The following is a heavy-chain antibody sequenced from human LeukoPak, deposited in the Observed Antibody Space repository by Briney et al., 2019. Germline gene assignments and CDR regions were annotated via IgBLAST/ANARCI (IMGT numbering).Heavy chain of an antibody. CDR2: IKQDGSEK. D-gene: IGHD3-10*01. J-gene: IGHJ4*02. CDR1: GLTISMYW. CDR3: VSRRCSITARYVASLNCFDY. V-gene: IGHV3-7*05. Sequence: PGGSLRLSCEVSGLTISMYWLTWVRQAPGKGLEWVANIKQDGSEKNYVDSVKGRFTISRDNTKNSLYLQMNSLRDEDTAVYHCVSRRCSITARYVASLNCFDYWGQGTRVTVSS.